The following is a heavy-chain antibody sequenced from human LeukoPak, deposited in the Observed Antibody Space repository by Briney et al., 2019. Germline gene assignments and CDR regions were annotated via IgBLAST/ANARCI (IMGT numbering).Heavy chain of an antibody. CDR3: ARGLYYYDSSGYSGPDAFGI. J-gene: IGHJ3*02. D-gene: IGHD3-22*01. V-gene: IGHV4-31*03. Sequence: SETLSLTCTVSGGSISSGGYYGSWIRQHPXKGLEWIGYIYYSRSTYYNPSLKSRVTISVETSKNQFSLKLSSVTAAEKDVYYCARGLYYYDSSGYSGPDAFGIWGQGTMVSVSS. CDR1: GGSISSGGYY. CDR2: IYYSRST.